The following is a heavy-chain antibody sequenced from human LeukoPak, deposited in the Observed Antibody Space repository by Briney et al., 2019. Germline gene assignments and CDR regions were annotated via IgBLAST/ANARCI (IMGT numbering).Heavy chain of an antibody. V-gene: IGHV4-34*01. CDR3: ARRYLTCYYGSGSSGYYFDY. D-gene: IGHD3-10*01. CDR1: GGSFSGYY. J-gene: IGHJ4*02. CDR2: INHSGST. Sequence: SETLSLTCAVYGGSFSGYYWSWIRQPPGKGLEWIGEINHSGSTNYNPSLKSRVTISVDTSKNQFSLKLSSVTAADTAVYYCARRYLTCYYGSGSSGYYFDYWGQGTLVTVSS.